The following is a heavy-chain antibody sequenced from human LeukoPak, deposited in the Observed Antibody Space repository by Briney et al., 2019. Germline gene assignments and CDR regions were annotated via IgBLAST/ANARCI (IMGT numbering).Heavy chain of an antibody. J-gene: IGHJ4*02. CDR3: AGTSSLYDSSAYFAY. Sequence: PGGSLRLSCVASGFTFNTHYMNWVRQAPGRGLEWVSVIYAGGRTYYADSVKGRFTISRDDSVNTLYLQMNSLRAEDTAVYYCAGTSSLYDSSAYFAYWGQGTLVTVSS. CDR2: IYAGGRT. D-gene: IGHD3-22*01. CDR1: GFTFNTHY. V-gene: IGHV3-53*01.